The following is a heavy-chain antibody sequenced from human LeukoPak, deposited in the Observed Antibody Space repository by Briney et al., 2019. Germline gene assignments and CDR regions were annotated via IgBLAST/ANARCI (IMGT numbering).Heavy chain of an antibody. Sequence: SETLSLTCAVQSGSFTDYYWSWIRQTPGRGLEWIGEINHSENTNYNPSLKSRVTISVDTSKNQFSLKLNSLTAADTAVYFCARARRTSGWHLDSWGQGTLVIVSS. CDR2: INHSENT. CDR3: ARARRTSGWHLDS. CDR1: SGSFTDYY. J-gene: IGHJ4*02. V-gene: IGHV4-34*01. D-gene: IGHD6-19*01.